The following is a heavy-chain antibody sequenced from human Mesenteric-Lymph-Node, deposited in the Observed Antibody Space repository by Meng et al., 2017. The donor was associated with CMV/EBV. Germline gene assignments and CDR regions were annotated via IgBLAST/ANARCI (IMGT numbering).Heavy chain of an antibody. CDR2: ISYDGSNK. CDR1: GFTFSSYA. V-gene: IGHV3-30*04. CDR3: AGITIFGVDMGDY. Sequence: GGSLRLSCAASGFTFSSYAMHWVRQAPGKGLEWVAVISYDGSNKYYADSVKGRFTISRDNSKNTLYLQMNSLRAEDTAVYYCAGITIFGVDMGDYWGQGTLVTVSS. J-gene: IGHJ4*02. D-gene: IGHD3-3*01.